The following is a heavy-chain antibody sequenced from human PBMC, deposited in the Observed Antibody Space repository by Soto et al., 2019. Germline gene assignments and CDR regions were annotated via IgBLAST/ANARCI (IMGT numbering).Heavy chain of an antibody. CDR3: ARSGLATSMDWFDP. Sequence: SETQSLPCNVAGGSISTIRSYWAWIRQPPGKGLEWLANIFYSGSTYYNPSLASRVTVSVDTSKNQFSLKLSSVTAADTAVYYCARSGLATSMDWFDPWGQGTLVTVSS. CDR1: GGSISTIRSY. J-gene: IGHJ5*02. V-gene: IGHV4-39*07. D-gene: IGHD3-16*01. CDR2: IFYSGST.